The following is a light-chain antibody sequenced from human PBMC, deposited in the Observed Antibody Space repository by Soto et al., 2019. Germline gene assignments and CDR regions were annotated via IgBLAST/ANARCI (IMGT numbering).Light chain of an antibody. CDR2: EVS. Sequence: QSVLTQPPSASGSPGQSVTISCTGTSTDVGGYNYVSWYQQHPGKAPKVMIYEVSKRPSGVPDRFSGSKSGHTASLTVSGLQAEDEADYYCCSYAGSNNIWVFGGGTKLTVL. CDR3: CSYAGSNNIWV. CDR1: STDVGGYNY. V-gene: IGLV2-8*01. J-gene: IGLJ3*02.